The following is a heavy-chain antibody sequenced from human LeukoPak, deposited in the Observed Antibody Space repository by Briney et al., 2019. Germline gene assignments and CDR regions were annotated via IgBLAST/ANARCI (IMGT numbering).Heavy chain of an antibody. CDR1: GFTFSSHG. CDR3: ASTFYGDSPPY. V-gene: IGHV3-30*03. Sequence: PGGSLRLSCAASGFTFSSHGMHWVRQAPGKGLEWVAVISYEGSIKYYADSVKGRFTISRDNSKNTLYLQMNSLRAEDTAVYYCASTFYGDSPPYWGQGTLVTVSS. J-gene: IGHJ4*02. CDR2: ISYEGSIK. D-gene: IGHD4-17*01.